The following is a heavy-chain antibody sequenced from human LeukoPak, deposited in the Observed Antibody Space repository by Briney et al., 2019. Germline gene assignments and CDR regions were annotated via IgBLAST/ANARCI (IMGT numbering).Heavy chain of an antibody. J-gene: IGHJ4*02. D-gene: IGHD2-21*01. Sequence: PSQTLSLTCTVSGGSISSGDYYWSWIRQPPGKGLEWIGYIYYSGSTYYNPSLKSRVTISVDTSKNQFSLKLSSVTAADTAVYYCARDVGGGDSLLHYWGQGTLVTVSS. CDR1: GGSISSGDYY. CDR2: IYYSGST. V-gene: IGHV4-30-4*08. CDR3: ARDVGGGDSLLHY.